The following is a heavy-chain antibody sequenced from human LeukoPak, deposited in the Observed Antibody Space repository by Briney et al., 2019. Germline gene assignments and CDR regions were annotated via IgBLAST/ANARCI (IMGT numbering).Heavy chain of an antibody. V-gene: IGHV1-69*13. J-gene: IGHJ4*02. Sequence: GASVKVSCKASGYIFTDYYMYWVRQAPGQGLEWMGGIIPIFGTANYAQKFQGRVTITADESTSTAYMELSSLRSEDTAVYYCARVGGAVADYWGQGTLVTVSS. D-gene: IGHD3-10*01. CDR1: GYIFTDYY. CDR2: IIPIFGTA. CDR3: ARVGGAVADY.